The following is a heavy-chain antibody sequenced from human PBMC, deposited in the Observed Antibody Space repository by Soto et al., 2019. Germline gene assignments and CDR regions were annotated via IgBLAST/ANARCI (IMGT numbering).Heavy chain of an antibody. D-gene: IGHD3-22*01. Sequence: QVQLVQSGAEVKKPGASVKVSCKASGYSFTSYGISWMRQAPGQGLEWMGWISAYNGNTNYAQKLQGRVTMTTDTSTSTAYMDLRSLRSDDTAVYYRARVFNSGDSSGYRAFDYWGQGTLVTVSS. J-gene: IGHJ4*02. CDR1: GYSFTSYG. CDR2: ISAYNGNT. CDR3: ARVFNSGDSSGYRAFDY. V-gene: IGHV1-18*01.